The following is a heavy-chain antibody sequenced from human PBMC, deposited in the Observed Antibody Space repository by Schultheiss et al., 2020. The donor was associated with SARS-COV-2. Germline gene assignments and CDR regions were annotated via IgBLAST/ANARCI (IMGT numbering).Heavy chain of an antibody. D-gene: IGHD2-15*01. J-gene: IGHJ6*02. CDR2: IYYSGST. CDR1: GGSISSYY. V-gene: IGHV4-39*02. CDR3: AREYCSGGSCYSAPYYYYYYGMDV. Sequence: SQTLSLTCTVSGGSISSYYWSWIRQPPGKGLEWIGSIYYSGSTYYNPSLKSRVTISVDTSKNQFSLKLSSVTAADTAVYYCAREYCSGGSCYSAPYYYYYYGMDVWGQGTTVTVSS.